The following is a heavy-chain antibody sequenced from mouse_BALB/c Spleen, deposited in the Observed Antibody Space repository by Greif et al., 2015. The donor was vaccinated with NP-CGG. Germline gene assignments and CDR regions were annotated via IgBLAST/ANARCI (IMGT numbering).Heavy chain of an antibody. V-gene: IGHV1S81*02. CDR1: GYTFTSYW. D-gene: IGHD2-1*01. CDR2: INPSNGRT. CDR3: ARWHGNYDY. Sequence: QVQLQQSGAELVKPGASVKLSCKASGYTFTSYWMHWVKQRPGQGLEWIGEINPSNGRTNYNEKFKSKATLTVGKSSSTAYMQLSSLTSEDSAVYYCARWHGNYDYWGQGTTLTVSS. J-gene: IGHJ2*01.